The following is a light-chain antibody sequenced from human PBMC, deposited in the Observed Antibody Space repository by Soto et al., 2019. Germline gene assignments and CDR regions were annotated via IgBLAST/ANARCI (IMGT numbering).Light chain of an antibody. V-gene: IGKV1-27*01. Sequence: DIQMTQSPSSLSASVGDTVTITCRASKVIIDYLAWYQQRPGKVPKLLIYAASTLQTGVPSRFSGSGAGTDFTLTISSLQPEDVATSYFQKCDTATATFGHVTRVEIK. CDR1: KVIIDY. CDR3: QKCDTATAT. J-gene: IGKJ1*01. CDR2: AAS.